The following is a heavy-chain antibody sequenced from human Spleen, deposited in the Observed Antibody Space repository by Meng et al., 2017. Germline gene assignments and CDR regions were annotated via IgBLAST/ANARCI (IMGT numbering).Heavy chain of an antibody. CDR2: IYFSGST. Sequence: SETLSLTCTVSGGSINNYFWTWIRQPPGKGLEYIGYIYFSGSTNYNPSLKSRVTISLDTPKNQFSLMLNSMTAADTAVYYCVREGEGDYCYDSCGPSNSWGQGTLVTVSS. CDR3: VREGEGDYCYDSCGPSNS. CDR1: GGSINNYF. J-gene: IGHJ1*01. V-gene: IGHV4-59*01. D-gene: IGHD3-22*01.